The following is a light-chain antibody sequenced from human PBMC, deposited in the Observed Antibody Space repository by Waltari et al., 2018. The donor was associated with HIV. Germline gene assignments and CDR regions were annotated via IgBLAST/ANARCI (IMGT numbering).Light chain of an antibody. V-gene: IGKV1-39*01. CDR3: QQTYTTPSA. CDR2: GAT. J-gene: IGKJ2*01. CDR1: HNIAKN. Sequence: DIQMTQSPSSLSASVGDRVTIICRTSHNIAKNLNWYRQKPGKAPEILIYGATSVQSGVSSRFSGSGSGTEFTLTINSLQSDDFATFYCQQTYTTPSAFGQGTKLEIK.